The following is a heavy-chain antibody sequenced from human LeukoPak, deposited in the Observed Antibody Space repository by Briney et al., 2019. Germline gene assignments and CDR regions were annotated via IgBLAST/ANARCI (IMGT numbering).Heavy chain of an antibody. CDR1: GFTFSDYA. V-gene: IGHV3-23*01. D-gene: IGHD2-2*01. CDR2: ISGSGDST. Sequence: GGSLRLSCAASGFTFSDYAMSWVRRAPGKGLEWVSAISGSGDSTYYADSVKGRFTISRDNSKNTLYLQMNSLRAEDTAVYYCAKGRSVVVPAAMNYWGQGTLVTVSS. J-gene: IGHJ4*02. CDR3: AKGRSVVVPAAMNY.